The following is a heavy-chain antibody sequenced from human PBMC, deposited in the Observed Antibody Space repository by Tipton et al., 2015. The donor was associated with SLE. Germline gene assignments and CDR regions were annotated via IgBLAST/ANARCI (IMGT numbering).Heavy chain of an antibody. CDR3: ARDRAEGEGY. V-gene: IGHV3-48*03. CDR2: ISSSGSTI. J-gene: IGHJ4*02. Sequence: GSLRLSCAASGFTFSSYEMNWVRQAPGKGLEWVSYISSSGSTIYYADSVKGRFTISRDNAKNSLYLQMNSLRVEDTAVYYCARDRAEGEGYWGQGTLVTVSS. CDR1: GFTFSSYE. D-gene: IGHD3-16*01.